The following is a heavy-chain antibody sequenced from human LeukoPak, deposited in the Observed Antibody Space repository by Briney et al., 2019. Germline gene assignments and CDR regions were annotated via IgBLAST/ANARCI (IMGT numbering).Heavy chain of an antibody. CDR2: INHSGST. J-gene: IGHJ4*02. D-gene: IGHD3-3*01. V-gene: IGHV4-34*01. CDR3: ARTFRESYYDFWSGYSTLDY. CDR1: GGSFSGYY. Sequence: PSETLSLTCAAYGGSFSGYYWSWIRQPPGKGLEWVGEINHSGSTNYKPSLKRLVTISVDTSKNQFSLKLSSVTAADTAVYYCARTFRESYYDFWSGYSTLDYWGQGTLVTVSS.